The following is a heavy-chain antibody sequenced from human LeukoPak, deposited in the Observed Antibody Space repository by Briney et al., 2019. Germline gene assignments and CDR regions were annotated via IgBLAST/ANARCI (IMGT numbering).Heavy chain of an antibody. CDR2: ISAGGDFV. D-gene: IGHD3-22*01. CDR1: GFPFSTHS. J-gene: IGHJ4*01. CDR3: VGDKYDRSNSAYFDS. V-gene: IGHV3-21*01. Sequence: GGSLRLSCAASGFPFSTHSLNWVRQAPGKGLEWVSSISAGGDFVYYGDSVKGRFTMSRDNAKNSLHLQMDSLTAEDTAVYYCVGDKYDRSNSAYFDSWGHGTLVTVSS.